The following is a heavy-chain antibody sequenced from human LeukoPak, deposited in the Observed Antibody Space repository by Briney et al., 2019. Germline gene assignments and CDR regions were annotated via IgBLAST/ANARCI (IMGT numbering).Heavy chain of an antibody. CDR3: ARPAIAVAGSLDY. CDR2: IYYSGST. D-gene: IGHD6-19*01. CDR1: GGSISSSSYY. J-gene: IGHJ4*02. V-gene: IGHV4-39*01. Sequence: PSETLSLTCTVSGGSISSSSYYWGWIRQPPGKGLEWIGSIYYSGSTYYNPSLKSRVTISVDTSKNQFSVKLSSVTAADTAVYYCARPAIAVAGSLDYWGQGTLVTVSS.